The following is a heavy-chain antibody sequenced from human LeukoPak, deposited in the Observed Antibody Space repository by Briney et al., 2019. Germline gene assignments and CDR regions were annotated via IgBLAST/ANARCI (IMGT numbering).Heavy chain of an antibody. CDR1: GGSISSSSYY. D-gene: IGHD3-9*01. CDR2: IYYSGSN. V-gene: IGHV4-39*07. Sequence: PSETLSLTCTVSGGSISSSSYYWGWIRQPPGKGLECIGSIYYSGSNYYHPSLKSRSTISVKTPKNHFSLKLRFLAPADRACFYCARIHRSYFDMLAGWNYAFDIWGQRTMV. J-gene: IGHJ3*02. CDR3: ARIHRSYFDMLAGWNYAFDI.